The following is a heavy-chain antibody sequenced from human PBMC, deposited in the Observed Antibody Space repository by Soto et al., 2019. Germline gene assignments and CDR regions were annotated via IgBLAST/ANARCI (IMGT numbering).Heavy chain of an antibody. D-gene: IGHD1-26*01. CDR3: ARTTQGDNMDV. CDR1: GGSISGYY. CDR2: IHYSGNT. V-gene: IGHV4-59*01. Sequence: QVHLQESGPGLVKPSETLSLTCTVSGGSISGYYWSWFRQPPGKGLEWIAYIHYSGNTKYNPSLKSRVSMSKDTSKNQFSLKLSSVTAADTAVYYCARTTQGDNMDVWGQGATVTVSS. J-gene: IGHJ6*02.